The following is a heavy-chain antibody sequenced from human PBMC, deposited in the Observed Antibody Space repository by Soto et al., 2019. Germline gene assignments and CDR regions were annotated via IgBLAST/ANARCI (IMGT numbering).Heavy chain of an antibody. CDR2: ISAHNGNT. CDR3: ARGRYGDY. V-gene: IGHV1-18*01. CDR1: GYTFTSYG. J-gene: IGHJ4*02. D-gene: IGHD1-1*01. Sequence: QVHLVQSGAEVKKPGASVKVSCKASGYTFTSYGITWVRQAPGQGLEWMGWISAHNGNTEYAQQLQGRVIVTRDTSTSTAYRELRSLISDDTAVYYCARGRYGDYWGQGALVTVSS.